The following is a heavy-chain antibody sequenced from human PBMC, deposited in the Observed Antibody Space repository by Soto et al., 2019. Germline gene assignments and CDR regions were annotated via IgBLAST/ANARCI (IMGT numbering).Heavy chain of an antibody. CDR3: ERKPPSSNIAAYDY. D-gene: IGHD2-15*01. Sequence: SETLSLTYTVSGGSISSYYWSWIRQPPGKGLEWIGYIYYSGSTNYNPSLKSRVTISVDPSKNQFSLKLTSVTAADTAVYYCERKPPSSNIAAYDYWGQGTLVTVSS. V-gene: IGHV4-59*08. CDR1: GGSISSYY. J-gene: IGHJ4*02. CDR2: IYYSGST.